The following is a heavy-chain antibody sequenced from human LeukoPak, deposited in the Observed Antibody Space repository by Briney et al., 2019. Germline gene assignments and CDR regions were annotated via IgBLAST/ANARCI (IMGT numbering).Heavy chain of an antibody. CDR3: ARRSTTGTPFDY. CDR2: IYTSGST. CDR1: GDSISSADYY. V-gene: IGHV4-61*02. J-gene: IGHJ4*02. Sequence: NPSQTLSLTCTVSGDSISSADYYWSWIRQPAGKGLEWIGRIYTSGSTNYNPTLKSRVTISVDTSKNQFSLKLSSVTAADTAVYYCARRSTTGTPFDYWGQGTLVTVSS. D-gene: IGHD1-1*01.